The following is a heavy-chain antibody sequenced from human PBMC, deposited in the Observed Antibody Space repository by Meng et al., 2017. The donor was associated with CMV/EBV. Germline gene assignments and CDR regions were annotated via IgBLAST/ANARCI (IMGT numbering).Heavy chain of an antibody. J-gene: IGHJ5*02. CDR3: ARRPLYIVVVPAARNWFDP. CDR2: INHSGST. V-gene: IGHV4-34*01. Sequence: GSLRLSCAVYGGSFSGYYWSWIRQPPGKGLEWIGEINHSGSTNYKPSLKSRVTISVDTSKNQFSLKLSSVTAADTAVYYCARRPLYIVVVPAARNWFDPWGQGTLVTVSS. CDR1: GGSFSGYY. D-gene: IGHD2-2*01.